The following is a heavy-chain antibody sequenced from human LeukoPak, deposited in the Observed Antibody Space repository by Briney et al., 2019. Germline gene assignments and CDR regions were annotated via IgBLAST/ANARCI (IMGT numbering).Heavy chain of an antibody. Sequence: ASVKVSCKASGYTFTDYYVHWVRQAPGLGLEWMGIINPLRGITIYAQKFQGRVTMTRNTSISTAYMELSSLRSEDTAVYYCARARSGCSGYFCLPKNWFDPWGQGTLVTVSS. D-gene: IGHD3-22*01. CDR1: GYTFTDYY. J-gene: IGHJ5*02. CDR3: ARARSGCSGYFCLPKNWFDP. V-gene: IGHV1-46*01. CDR2: INPLRGIT.